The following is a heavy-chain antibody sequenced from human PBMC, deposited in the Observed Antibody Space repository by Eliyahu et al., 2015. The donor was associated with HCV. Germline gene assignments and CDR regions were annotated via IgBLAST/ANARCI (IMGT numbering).Heavy chain of an antibody. CDR3: ARQGDCSGGSCYSGGSNWFDP. CDR1: GYSFTSYW. V-gene: IGHV5-51*01. Sequence: EVQLVQSGAEVKKPGESLKISCKGSGYSFTSYWIGWVRQMPGKGLEWMGIIYPGDSDTRYSPSFQGQVTISADKSISTAYLQWSSLKASDTAMYYCARQGDCSGGSCYSGGSNWFDPWGQGTLVTVSS. J-gene: IGHJ5*02. D-gene: IGHD2-15*01. CDR2: IYPGDSDT.